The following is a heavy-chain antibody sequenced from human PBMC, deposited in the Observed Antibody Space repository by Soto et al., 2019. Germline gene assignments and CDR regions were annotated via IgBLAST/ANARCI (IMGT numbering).Heavy chain of an antibody. D-gene: IGHD6-19*01. CDR3: ARDRWGSGWPGTDSFDI. J-gene: IGHJ3*02. Sequence: SQTLSLTCAISGDSVLSYSAAWNWIRQSPSRGPEWLGRTYYRSKWYSEYVQSVKRRITINPDTSKNQFSLQLNSVTPEDTAVYYCARDRWGSGWPGTDSFDIWGQGTLVTVSS. V-gene: IGHV6-1*01. CDR2: TYYRSKWYS. CDR1: GDSVLSYSAA.